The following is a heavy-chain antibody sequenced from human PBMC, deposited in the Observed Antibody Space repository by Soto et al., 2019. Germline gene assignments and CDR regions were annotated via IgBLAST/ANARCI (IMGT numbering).Heavy chain of an antibody. CDR2: IYYSGST. CDR1: VSSYY. V-gene: IGHV4-59*08. J-gene: IGHJ6*03. D-gene: IGHD3-3*01. Sequence: VSSYYWSWIRQPPGKGLEWIGYIYYSGSTNYNPSLKSRVTISVDTSKNQFSLKLSSVTAADTAVYYCATRAADYDFWSGYYSYYYYMDVWGKGTTVTVSS. CDR3: ATRAADYDFWSGYYSYYYYMDV.